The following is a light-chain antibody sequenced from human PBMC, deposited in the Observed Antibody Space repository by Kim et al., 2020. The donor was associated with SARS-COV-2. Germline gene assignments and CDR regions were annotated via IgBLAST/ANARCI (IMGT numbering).Light chain of an antibody. CDR2: NDS. Sequence: SYELTQPPSVSVAPGETARITCGGNNIGSNSVHWYQQKPGQAPVLVIYNDSDRPSGIPERFSGSNSGNTATLTISRVEAGDEAHYYCQVWDGSSDQVFGTGTKVTVL. CDR1: NIGSNS. J-gene: IGLJ1*01. CDR3: QVWDGSSDQV. V-gene: IGLV3-21*04.